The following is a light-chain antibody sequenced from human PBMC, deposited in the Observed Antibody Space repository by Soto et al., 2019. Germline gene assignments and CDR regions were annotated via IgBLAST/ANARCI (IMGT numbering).Light chain of an antibody. CDR2: SAS. J-gene: IGKJ4*01. Sequence: DIQMTQSPSSLSASVGDRVTITCRASQRISSYLSWYQHTLGKAPKLLIYSASSLQSGGPSRFSGSGSGTDFTLTISSLHPEDFATYYFQQRSSTPLTFGGGTKVELK. V-gene: IGKV1-39*01. CDR3: QQRSSTPLT. CDR1: QRISSY.